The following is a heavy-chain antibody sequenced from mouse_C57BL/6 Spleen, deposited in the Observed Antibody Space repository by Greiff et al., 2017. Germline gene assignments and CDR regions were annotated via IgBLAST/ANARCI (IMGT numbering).Heavy chain of an antibody. J-gene: IGHJ2*01. CDR2: INPCNGGT. CDR1: GYSFTSYW. V-gene: IGHV1-53*01. CDR3: SRSLSYDYDGYYFDY. D-gene: IGHD2-4*01. Sequence: QVQLQQPGTELVKPGASVKLSCKASGYSFTSYWMHWVKQRPGQGLEWIGNINPCNGGTNYNEKFKNKATLTVDKSSSTAYMQLSSLTSEDSAVYYCSRSLSYDYDGYYFDYWGQGTTLTVAS.